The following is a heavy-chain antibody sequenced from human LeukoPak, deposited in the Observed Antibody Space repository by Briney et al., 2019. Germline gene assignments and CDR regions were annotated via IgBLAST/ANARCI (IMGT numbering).Heavy chain of an antibody. J-gene: IGHJ4*02. CDR1: GGSISSYY. D-gene: IGHD3-3*01. CDR3: ARGGGGTYDFWSGYPGRVFDY. CDR2: IYYSGST. Sequence: SETLSLTCTVSGGSISSYYWSWIRQPPGKGLEWIGYIYYSGSTYYNPSLKSRVTISVDTSKNQFSLKLSSVTAADTAVYYCARGGGGTYDFWSGYPGRVFDYWGQGTLVTVSS. V-gene: IGHV4-59*08.